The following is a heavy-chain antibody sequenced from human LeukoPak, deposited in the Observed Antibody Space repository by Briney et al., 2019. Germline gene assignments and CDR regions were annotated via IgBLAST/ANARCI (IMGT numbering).Heavy chain of an antibody. CDR3: AREEGPGYSSGWYYFDY. CDR2: IYYSGST. J-gene: IGHJ4*02. V-gene: IGHV4-59*01. CDR1: GGSFSGYY. Sequence: SETLSLTCAVYGGSFSGYYWSWIRQPPGKGLEWIGYIYYSGSTNYNPSLKSRVTISVDTSKNQFSLKLSSVTAADTAVYYCAREEGPGYSSGWYYFDYWGQGTLVTVSS. D-gene: IGHD6-19*01.